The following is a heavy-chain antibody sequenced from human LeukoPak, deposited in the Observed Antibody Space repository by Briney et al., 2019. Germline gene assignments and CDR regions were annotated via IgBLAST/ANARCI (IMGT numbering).Heavy chain of an antibody. CDR2: INHSGST. Sequence: SETLSLTCAVYGGPFSGYYWSWIRQPPGKGLEWIGEINHSGSTNYNPSLKSRVTISVDTSKNQFSLKLSSVTAADTAVYYCARGRGANLWGQGTLVTVSS. CDR1: GGPFSGYY. V-gene: IGHV4-34*01. D-gene: IGHD3-10*01. CDR3: ARGRGANL. J-gene: IGHJ5*02.